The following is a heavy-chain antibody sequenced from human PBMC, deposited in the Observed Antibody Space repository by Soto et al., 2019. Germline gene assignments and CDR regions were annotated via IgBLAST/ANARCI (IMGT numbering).Heavy chain of an antibody. CDR1: GYTFTSYD. D-gene: IGHD4-17*01. V-gene: IGHV1-8*01. Sequence: QVQLVQSGAEVKKPGASVNVSCRASGYTFTSYDINWVRQATGQGLEWMGWMNPNSGNTGYAQKFQGRVTMTRNTSISTAYMELSSLRSEDTAVYYCARGNYGDYAYYFDYWGQGTLVTVSS. J-gene: IGHJ4*02. CDR2: MNPNSGNT. CDR3: ARGNYGDYAYYFDY.